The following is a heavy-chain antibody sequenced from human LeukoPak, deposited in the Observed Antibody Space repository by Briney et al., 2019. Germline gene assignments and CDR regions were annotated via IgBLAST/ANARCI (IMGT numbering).Heavy chain of an antibody. CDR1: GFILSDHY. Sequence: QAGGSLRLSCAAPGFILSDHYMDWVRQAPGKGLECVGRIRHKADGYTTEYAASVKGRFSISRVDSKNSLYLQMNSLRAEDTAVYYCARVLIVDDYVWGSSYFDYWGQGTLVTVSS. D-gene: IGHD3-16*01. J-gene: IGHJ4*02. CDR2: IRHKADGYTT. V-gene: IGHV3-72*01. CDR3: ARVLIVDDYVWGSSYFDY.